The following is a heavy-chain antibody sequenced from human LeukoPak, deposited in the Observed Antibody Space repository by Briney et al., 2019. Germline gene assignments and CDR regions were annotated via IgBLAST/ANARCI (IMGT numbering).Heavy chain of an antibody. CDR1: GFTFSNYG. CDR2: IKATGCST. V-gene: IGHV3-23*01. J-gene: IGHJ4*02. CDR3: VVHSATSCY. Sequence: PGGSLRLSCAASGFTFSNYGMSWLRQAPGKGLEWVSSIKATGCSTYYADSVKGRFTISRDNGKTALSLQMNSLRAEDTAVYYCVVHSATSCYWGQGTLVTVSS. D-gene: IGHD1-26*01.